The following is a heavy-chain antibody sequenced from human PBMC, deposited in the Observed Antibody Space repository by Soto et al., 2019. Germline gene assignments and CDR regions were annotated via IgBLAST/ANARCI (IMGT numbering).Heavy chain of an antibody. D-gene: IGHD2-15*01. CDR2: IWYDGSNK. J-gene: IGHJ4*02. Sequence: GESLKISCAASGFTFSSYGMHWVRQAPGKGLEWVAVIWYDGSNKYYADSVKGRFTISRDNSKNTLYLQMNSLRAEDTAVYYCATSRYPYCSGGSCRLDYWGQGTLVTVSS. CDR3: ATSRYPYCSGGSCRLDY. V-gene: IGHV3-33*01. CDR1: GFTFSSYG.